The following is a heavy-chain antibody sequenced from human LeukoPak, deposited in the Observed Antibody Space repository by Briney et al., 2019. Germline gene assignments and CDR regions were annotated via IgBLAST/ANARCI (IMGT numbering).Heavy chain of an antibody. CDR2: IYYSGST. V-gene: IGHV4-39*07. CDR3: ARVRMGIAARAGVHYYMDV. Sequence: PSETLSLTCTVSGGSISSSSYYWGWIRQPPGKGLEWIGSIYYSGSTNYNPSLKSRVAISVDTSKNQFSLKLSSVTAADTAVYYCARVRMGIAARAGVHYYMDVWGKGTTVTVSS. D-gene: IGHD6-6*01. J-gene: IGHJ6*03. CDR1: GGSISSSSYY.